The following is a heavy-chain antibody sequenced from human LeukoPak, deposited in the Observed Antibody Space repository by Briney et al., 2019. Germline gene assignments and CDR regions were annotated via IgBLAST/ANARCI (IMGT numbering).Heavy chain of an antibody. D-gene: IGHD3-10*01. J-gene: IGHJ5*02. CDR3: ARDKRGVRGVIVGWFDP. Sequence: AETLSLTRTVSGGSISSYYWSWIRQRPGKGLEWIGYIYYSGSTNYNPSLKSRVTISVDTSKNQFSLKLSSVTAADTAVYYCARDKRGVRGVIVGWFDPWGQGTLVTVSS. V-gene: IGHV4-59*01. CDR1: GGSISSYY. CDR2: IYYSGST.